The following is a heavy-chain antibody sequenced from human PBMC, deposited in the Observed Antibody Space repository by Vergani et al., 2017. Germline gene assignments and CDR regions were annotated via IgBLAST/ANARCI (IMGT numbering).Heavy chain of an antibody. D-gene: IGHD1-26*01. CDR2: IYYSGST. CDR1: GGSISSSSYY. V-gene: IGHV4-39*01. Sequence: QLQLQESGPGLVKPSETLSLTCTVPGGSISSSSYYWGWIRQPPGKGLEWIGSIYYSGSTYYNPYLTSRVTISVDTSKNQFSLKLSSVTAADTAVYYCAVESGSLPCDYWGQGTLVTVSS. CDR3: AVESGSLPCDY. J-gene: IGHJ4*02.